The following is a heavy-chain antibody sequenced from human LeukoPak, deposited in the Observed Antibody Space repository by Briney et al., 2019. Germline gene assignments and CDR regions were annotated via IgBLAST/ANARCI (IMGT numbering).Heavy chain of an antibody. D-gene: IGHD3-9*01. CDR3: ARVGNYDILTGYYTFDY. Sequence: SVKVSCRASGGTFSSYAISWVRQAPGQGLEWMGGIIPIFGTANYAQKFQGRVTITADKSTSTAYMELSSLRSEDTAVYYCARVGNYDILTGYYTFDYWGQGTLVTVSS. CDR1: GGTFSSYA. CDR2: IIPIFGTA. V-gene: IGHV1-69*06. J-gene: IGHJ4*02.